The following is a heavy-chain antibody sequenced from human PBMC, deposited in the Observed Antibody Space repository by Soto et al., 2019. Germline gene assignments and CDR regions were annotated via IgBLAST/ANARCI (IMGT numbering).Heavy chain of an antibody. D-gene: IGHD6-13*01. CDR1: GGSVSSGSYY. CDR3: AREIAAAGGVDY. CDR2: IYYSGST. V-gene: IGHV4-61*01. J-gene: IGHJ4*02. Sequence: PSETLSLTCTVSGGSVSSGSYYWSWIRQPPGKGLEWIGYIYYSGSTSYNPSLKSRVTISVDTSKNQFSLKLSSVTAADTAVYYCAREIAAAGGVDYWGQGTLVTVSS.